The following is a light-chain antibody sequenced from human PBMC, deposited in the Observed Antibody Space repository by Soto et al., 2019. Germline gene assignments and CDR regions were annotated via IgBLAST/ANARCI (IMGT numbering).Light chain of an antibody. CDR1: QSVSTY. CDR3: QHRSNWLA. Sequence: EIVLTQSPATLSLSPGERATISCRASQSVSTYLAWYQQKPGQAHRLLIYDASNKATGIPARFSGSGSGTDFTLTISSLEPEDFAVYYCQHRSNWLAFGGGTKVEIK. J-gene: IGKJ4*01. CDR2: DAS. V-gene: IGKV3-11*01.